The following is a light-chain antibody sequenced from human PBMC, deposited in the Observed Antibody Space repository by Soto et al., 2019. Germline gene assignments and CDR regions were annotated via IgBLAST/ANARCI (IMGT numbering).Light chain of an antibody. Sequence: EIVLTQSPASLSLSPGERATLSCRASQSVSSHLAWFQQRPGQAPRLLIYGASNRATGIPARFGGSGSGTNFTLTISSLEPEDFAVYYCQQRSNWPRVLTFGGGTKVEIK. V-gene: IGKV3-11*01. CDR3: QQRSNWPRVLT. J-gene: IGKJ4*01. CDR1: QSVSSH. CDR2: GAS.